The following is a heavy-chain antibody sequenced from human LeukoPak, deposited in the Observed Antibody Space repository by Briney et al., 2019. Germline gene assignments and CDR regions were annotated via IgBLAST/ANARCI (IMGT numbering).Heavy chain of an antibody. V-gene: IGHV1-18*01. CDR2: INTYNDST. CDR3: ARDPSPFGGVIVLGLDY. Sequence: ASVKVSCKASVYTFTSYGISWVRQAPGQGLVWMGWINTYNDSTKYAQKFQGRVTMTTDTSTSTAYMELRSLRSDDTAVYYCARDPSPFGGVIVLGLDYWGQGTLVTVSS. J-gene: IGHJ4*02. CDR1: VYTFTSYG. D-gene: IGHD3-16*02.